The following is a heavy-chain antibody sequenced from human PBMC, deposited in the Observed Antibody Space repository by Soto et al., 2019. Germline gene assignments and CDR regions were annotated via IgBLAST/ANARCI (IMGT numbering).Heavy chain of an antibody. V-gene: IGHV4-34*01. Sequence: SEPLSLTCAVYGGSFSGYYWSWIRQPPGKGLEWIGEINHSGSTNYNPSLKSRVTISVDTSKNQFSLKLSSVTAADTAVYYCARGEHNLLGNLPFDEWGQGTLVTVYS. CDR2: INHSGST. D-gene: IGHD3-16*01. J-gene: IGHJ4*02. CDR1: GGSFSGYY. CDR3: ARGEHNLLGNLPFDE.